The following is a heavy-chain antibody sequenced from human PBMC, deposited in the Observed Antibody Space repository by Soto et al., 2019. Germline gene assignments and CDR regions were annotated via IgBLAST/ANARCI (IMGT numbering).Heavy chain of an antibody. CDR3: AAATTWNFHFHY. D-gene: IGHD1-7*01. Sequence: QAQLVESGGGVVQPGTSLRLSCAASGFTISTHGMHWVRQAPGKGLEWLANIWYDGSNKFYAESVKGRFSISKDNSKNTLYLQMSSLRAEDTAVYYCAAATTWNFHFHYWGQRTQVTVSS. CDR2: IWYDGSNK. J-gene: IGHJ4*01. CDR1: GFTISTHG. V-gene: IGHV3-33*03.